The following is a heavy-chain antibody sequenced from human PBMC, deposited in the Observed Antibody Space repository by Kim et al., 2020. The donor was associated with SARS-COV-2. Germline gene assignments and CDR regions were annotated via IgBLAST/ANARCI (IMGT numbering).Heavy chain of an antibody. D-gene: IGHD6-13*01. CDR2: INHSGST. CDR1: GGSFSGYY. Sequence: SETLSLTCAVYGGSFSGYYWSWIRQPPGKGLEWIGEINHSGSTNYNPSLKSRVTISVDTSKNQFSLKLSSVTAADTAVYYCARGYDSSSWYYFDYWGQGTLVTVSS. V-gene: IGHV4-34*01. CDR3: ARGYDSSSWYYFDY. J-gene: IGHJ4*02.